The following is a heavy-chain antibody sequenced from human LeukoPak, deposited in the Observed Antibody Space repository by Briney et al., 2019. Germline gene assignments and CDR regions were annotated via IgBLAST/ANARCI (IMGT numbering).Heavy chain of an antibody. D-gene: IGHD2-21*02. CDR3: AREAYCGGDCYSNYFDY. CDR2: IKKDGSEK. Sequence: GGSLRLSCAASGFTFSSYWMSWVRQAPGKGLEWVANIKKDGSEKYYVDSVKGRFTISRDNATNSLYLQMNSLRAEDTAVYYCAREAYCGGDCYSNYFDYWGQGTLVTVSS. V-gene: IGHV3-7*01. CDR1: GFTFSSYW. J-gene: IGHJ4*02.